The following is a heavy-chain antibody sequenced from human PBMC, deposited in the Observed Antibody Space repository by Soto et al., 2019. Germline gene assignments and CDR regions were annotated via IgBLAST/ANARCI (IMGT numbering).Heavy chain of an antibody. D-gene: IGHD6-19*01. Sequence: EVQLLESGGGLVQPGGSLRLSCAASGFTFSSYAMSWVRQAPGKGLEWVSAISGSGGSTYYADSVKGRFTISRDNSKNTLYLQMNSRRAEDTAVYYCAKALSSGGWYKEKYYFDYWGQGTLVTVCS. J-gene: IGHJ4*02. CDR3: AKALSSGGWYKEKYYFDY. CDR1: GFTFSSYA. CDR2: ISGSGGST. V-gene: IGHV3-23*01.